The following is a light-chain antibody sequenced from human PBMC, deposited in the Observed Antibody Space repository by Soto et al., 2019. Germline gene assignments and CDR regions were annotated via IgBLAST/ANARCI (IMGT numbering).Light chain of an antibody. Sequence: DIQMTQSPSSLSASVGDRVTISCRASQSINSYLNWYRQKPGKAPKLLIYAASSLQSGVPSRFSGSGSGTDFTLTISSPQPEDFATYYCQQSYSAPPTFGQGTKVEIK. V-gene: IGKV1-39*01. CDR2: AAS. CDR1: QSINSY. CDR3: QQSYSAPPT. J-gene: IGKJ1*01.